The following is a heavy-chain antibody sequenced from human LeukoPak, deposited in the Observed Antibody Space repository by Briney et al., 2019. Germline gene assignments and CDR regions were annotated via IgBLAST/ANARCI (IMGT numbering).Heavy chain of an antibody. Sequence: GGSLRLSCAASGFTFSSYAMSWVRQAPGKGLEWVSAISGSGSSTYYADSVKGRFTISRDNSKNTLYLQMNSLRAEDTAVYYCARRVDTAVVEFDYWGQGTLVTVSS. CDR3: ARRVDTAVVEFDY. D-gene: IGHD5-18*01. CDR1: GFTFSSYA. J-gene: IGHJ4*02. CDR2: ISGSGSST. V-gene: IGHV3-23*01.